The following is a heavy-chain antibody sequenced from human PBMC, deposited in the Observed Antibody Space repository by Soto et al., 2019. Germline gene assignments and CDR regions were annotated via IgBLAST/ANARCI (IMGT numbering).Heavy chain of an antibody. D-gene: IGHD1-1*01. Sequence: QVQLVQSGAEVKKPGASVKVSCKASGYTFTSYDINWVRQATGQGLEWMGWMNPNSGNTGYAQKFQGRVTMTRNTTISTAYMELSSLRSEATAVYYCAQERTGTTSMDVWGQGTTVTVSS. V-gene: IGHV1-8*01. CDR3: AQERTGTTSMDV. J-gene: IGHJ6*02. CDR2: MNPNSGNT. CDR1: GYTFTSYD.